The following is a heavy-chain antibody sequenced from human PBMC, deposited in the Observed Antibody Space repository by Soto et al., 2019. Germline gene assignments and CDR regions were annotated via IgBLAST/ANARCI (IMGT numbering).Heavy chain of an antibody. CDR2: IYYSGST. D-gene: IGHD3-10*01. CDR3: ARGPRGSGSLFDY. J-gene: IGHJ4*02. CDR1: GGSISSGGYY. V-gene: IGHV4-31*03. Sequence: QVQLQESGPGLVKPSQTLSLTCTVSGGSISSGGYYWSWIRQHPGKGLEWIGYIYYSGSTYYNPSVKSRVTISVDTSKNQCSLKLSSVTAADTAVYYCARGPRGSGSLFDYWGQGTLVTVSS.